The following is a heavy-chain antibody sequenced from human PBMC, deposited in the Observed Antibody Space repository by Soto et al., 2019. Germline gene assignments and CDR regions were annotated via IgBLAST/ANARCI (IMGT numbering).Heavy chain of an antibody. V-gene: IGHV4-34*01. J-gene: IGHJ5*02. CDR2: INHTGGT. CDR1: GGSVNGYY. CDR3: ATRITVFGLLIPPFDP. Sequence: LSLTCAVYGGSVNGYYWNWIRQPPGKGLEWIGEINHTGGTHYSPSLKSRVTMSVDTSKNQFSLRLSSVTAADTAIYYCATRITVFGLLIPPFDPWGQGTQVTVSS. D-gene: IGHD3-3*01.